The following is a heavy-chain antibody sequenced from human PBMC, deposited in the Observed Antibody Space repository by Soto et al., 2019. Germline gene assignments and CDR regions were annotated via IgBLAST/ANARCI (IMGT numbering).Heavy chain of an antibody. V-gene: IGHV1-3*04. J-gene: IGHJ5*02. CDR2: INIGNGNT. Sequence: GASVKVSCKASRYTFTYYPIHWVRQAPGQRLEWMGWINIGNGNTASSQKFQDRVTITRETSASTAYMELTSLRSEDTAVYYCAREPLCGGRCYDNYFDPWGQGTLVTVSS. CDR1: RYTFTYYP. CDR3: AREPLCGGRCYDNYFDP. D-gene: IGHD2-15*01.